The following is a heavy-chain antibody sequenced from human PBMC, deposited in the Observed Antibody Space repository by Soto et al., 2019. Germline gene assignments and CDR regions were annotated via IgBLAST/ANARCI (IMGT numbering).Heavy chain of an antibody. V-gene: IGHV3-33*01. CDR2: IWYDGSNK. CDR3: ARDSLSYYDSSGSDAFDI. D-gene: IGHD3-22*01. Sequence: LRLSCAASGFTFSSYGMQWVRQSPCKWLEWVAVIWYDGSNKYYADSVKGRFTISRDNSKNTLYLQMNSLRAEDTAVYYCARDSLSYYDSSGSDAFDIWGQGTMVTVSS. CDR1: GFTFSSYG. J-gene: IGHJ3*02.